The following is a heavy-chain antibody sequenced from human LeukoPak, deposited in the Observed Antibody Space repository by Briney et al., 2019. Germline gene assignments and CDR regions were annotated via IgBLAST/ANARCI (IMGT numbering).Heavy chain of an antibody. V-gene: IGHV1-69*13. CDR1: GGTFSSYA. CDR2: IIPIFGTA. D-gene: IGHD3-22*01. J-gene: IGHJ4*02. CDR3: ARGPIAGDSSGFDY. Sequence: SVKVSCKASGGTFSSYAISWVRQAPGQGLEWMGGIIPIFGTANYAQKFQGRVTVTADESTSTAYMELSSLRSEDTAVYYCARGPIAGDSSGFDYWGQGTLVTVSS.